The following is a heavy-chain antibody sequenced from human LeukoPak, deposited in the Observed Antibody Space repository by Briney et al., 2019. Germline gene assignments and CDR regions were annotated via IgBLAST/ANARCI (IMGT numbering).Heavy chain of an antibody. J-gene: IGHJ5*02. CDR3: ARISKTYYYDSPYWFDP. CDR2: IYSGGST. V-gene: IGHV3-66*01. D-gene: IGHD3-22*01. CDR1: GFTVSSHY. Sequence: GGSLRLSCAASGFTVSSHYMSWVRQAPGKGLEWVSVIYSGGSTYYADSVKGRFAISRDNSKNTLYLQMSSLRAEDTAVYYCARISKTYYYDSPYWFDPWGQGTLVTVSS.